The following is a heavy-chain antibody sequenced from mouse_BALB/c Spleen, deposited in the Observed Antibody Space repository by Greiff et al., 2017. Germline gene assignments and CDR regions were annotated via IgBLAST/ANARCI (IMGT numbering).Heavy chain of an antibody. J-gene: IGHJ3*01. CDR2: ISSGSSYT. D-gene: IGHD1-1*01. CDR3: TRESGSRAWFAY. Sequence: EVKLVESGGGLVKPGGSLKLSCAASGFTFSSYTMSWVRQTPEKRLEWVATISSGSSYTYYPDSVKGRFTISRDNAKNTLYLQMSSLKSEDTAMYYCTRESGSRAWFAYWGQGTLVTVSA. CDR1: GFTFSSYT. V-gene: IGHV5-6-4*01.